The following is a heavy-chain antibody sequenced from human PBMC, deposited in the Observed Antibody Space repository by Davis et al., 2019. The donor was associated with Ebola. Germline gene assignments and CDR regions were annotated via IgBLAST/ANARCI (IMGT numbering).Heavy chain of an antibody. CDR3: ARDPTGLVVAASDY. CDR1: GFTFSSYS. D-gene: IGHD2-15*01. V-gene: IGHV3-21*01. Sequence: GGSLRLSCAASGFTFSSYSMNWVRQAPGKGLEWVSSISSSSSYIYYADSVKGRFTISRDNAKNSLYLQTNSLRAEDTAVYYCARDPTGLVVAASDYWGQGTLVTVSS. CDR2: ISSSSSYI. J-gene: IGHJ4*02.